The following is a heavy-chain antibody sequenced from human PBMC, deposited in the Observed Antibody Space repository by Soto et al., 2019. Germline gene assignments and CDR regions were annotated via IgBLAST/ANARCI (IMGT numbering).Heavy chain of an antibody. CDR1: GYTFTSYD. J-gene: IGHJ5*02. CDR2: MNPNSGNT. Sequence: QVQLVQSGAEVKKPGASVKVSCKASGYTFTSYDINWVRQATGQGLEWMGWMNPNSGNTGYAQKFQGRVTMTRSTSISTAYMELSSLRSEDTAVYYCASRGGLIAVAGLDPWGQGTLVTVSS. D-gene: IGHD6-19*01. CDR3: ASRGGLIAVAGLDP. V-gene: IGHV1-8*01.